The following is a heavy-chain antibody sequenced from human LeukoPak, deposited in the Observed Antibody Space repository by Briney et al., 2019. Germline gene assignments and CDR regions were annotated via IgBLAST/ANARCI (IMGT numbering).Heavy chain of an antibody. CDR1: GGSISSYY. D-gene: IGHD3-22*01. CDR2: IYYSGGT. CDR3: ARIAGDYYDSSGYYPNWFDP. J-gene: IGHJ5*02. Sequence: SETLSLTCTVSGGSISSYYWSWIRQPPGKGLEWIGYIYYSGGTNYNPSLKSRVTISVDTSKNQFSLKLSSVTAADTAVYYCARIAGDYYDSSGYYPNWFDPWGQGTLVTVSS. V-gene: IGHV4-59*01.